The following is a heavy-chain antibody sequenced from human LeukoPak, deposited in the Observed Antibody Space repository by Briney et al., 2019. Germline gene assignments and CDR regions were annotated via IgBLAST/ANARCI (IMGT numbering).Heavy chain of an antibody. CDR3: ARRGYSYLGYYYMDV. Sequence: SETLSLTCAVYGGSFSGYYWSWSRQPAGKGLEWIGEINHSGSTSYNPSLKSRVTISVDTSKNQFSLKLSSVTAADTAVYYCARRGYSYLGYYYMDVWGKGTTVTVSS. V-gene: IGHV4-34*01. D-gene: IGHD5-18*01. J-gene: IGHJ6*03. CDR1: GGSFSGYY. CDR2: INHSGST.